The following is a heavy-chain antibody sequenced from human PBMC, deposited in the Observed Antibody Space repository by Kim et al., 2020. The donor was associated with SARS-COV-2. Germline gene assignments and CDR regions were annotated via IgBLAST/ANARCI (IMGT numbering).Heavy chain of an antibody. CDR3: ARDVAGQYYYYGMDV. J-gene: IGHJ6*02. V-gene: IGHV4-59*01. D-gene: IGHD6-19*01. CDR2: IYYSGST. CDR1: GGSISSYY. Sequence: SETLSLTCTVSGGSISSYYWSWIRQPPRKGLEWIGYIYYSGSTNYNPSLKSRVTISVDTSKNQFSLKLSSVTAADTAVYYCARDVAGQYYYYGMDVWGQGSTVTVSS.